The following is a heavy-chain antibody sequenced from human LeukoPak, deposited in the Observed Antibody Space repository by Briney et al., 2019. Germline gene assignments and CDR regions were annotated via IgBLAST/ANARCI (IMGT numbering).Heavy chain of an antibody. CDR3: ARGGLGKYCSSSPCHGYYFEF. V-gene: IGHV3-7*01. J-gene: IGHJ4*02. Sequence: GGSLRLSCAASGFTFTTYWMTWVRLTPGKGLEWVANINQDGSAKYYVDSVKGRFTISRDNAENSLFLEMNSLRAEDTAVYYCARGGLGKYCSSSPCHGYYFEFGGQGTLVTVSS. CDR2: INQDGSAK. D-gene: IGHD2-2*01. CDR1: GFTFTTYW.